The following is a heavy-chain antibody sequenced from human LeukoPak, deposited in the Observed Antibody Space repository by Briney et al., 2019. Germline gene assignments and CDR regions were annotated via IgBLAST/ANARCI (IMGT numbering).Heavy chain of an antibody. J-gene: IGHJ3*02. D-gene: IGHD3-3*01. CDR3: AKDATRIRIFGDAFDI. Sequence: PGGSLRLSCAASGFTLDDYAMHWVRLVPGKGLEWVSGIHWNSGRTGYADSVKGRFTISRDNAKDSLYLQMNSLRAEDTALYYCAKDATRIRIFGDAFDIWGQGTMVTVSS. CDR2: IHWNSGRT. V-gene: IGHV3-9*01. CDR1: GFTLDDYA.